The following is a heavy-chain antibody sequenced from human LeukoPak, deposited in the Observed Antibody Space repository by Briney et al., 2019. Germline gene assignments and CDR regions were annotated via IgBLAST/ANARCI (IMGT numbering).Heavy chain of an antibody. V-gene: IGHV1-46*01. J-gene: IGHJ4*02. D-gene: IGHD5-18*01. CDR2: INPSGGST. CDR1: GYTFTNYY. CDR3: ARVGSYGYDY. Sequence: ASVTVSFKASGYTFTNYYMHWVRQAPGQGGEGMGIINPSGGSTSYAQKFQGRVTMTRDTSTSTVYMELSSLRSEDTAVYYCARVGSYGYDYWGQGTLVTVSS.